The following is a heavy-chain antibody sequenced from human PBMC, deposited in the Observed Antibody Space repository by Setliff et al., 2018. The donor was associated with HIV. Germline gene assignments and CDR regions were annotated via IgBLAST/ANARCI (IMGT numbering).Heavy chain of an antibody. V-gene: IGHV4-61*02. J-gene: IGHJ5*02. CDR3: ARLRGSYDFSNWFDP. CDR2: IHTSGNT. D-gene: IGHD3-3*01. Sequence: ASETLSLTCTVSGGTISSGDYYWTWIRQPAGKGLQWIGRIHTSGNTNYNPSLKSRVTISVDTAKNQVSLKLSSVTAADTAVYYCARLRGSYDFSNWFDPWGQGTQVTVSS. CDR1: GGTISSGDYY.